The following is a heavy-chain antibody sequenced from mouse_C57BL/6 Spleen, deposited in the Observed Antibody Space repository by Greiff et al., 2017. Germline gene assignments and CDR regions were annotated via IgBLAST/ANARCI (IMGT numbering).Heavy chain of an antibody. Sequence: FQLQQSGADLVRPGASLTLSCTASGFTFTDYELPLVQQTPVHGPEWLAAIGPVTGGIAYNQKFKGTAMRTADKSSSTAYMELRSLTSEDSAVYYCTSKITTREGYWYFDVWGTGTTVTVSS. J-gene: IGHJ1*03. D-gene: IGHD2-4*01. V-gene: IGHV1-15*01. CDR2: IGPVTGGI. CDR3: TSKITTREGYWYFDV. CDR1: GFTFTDYE.